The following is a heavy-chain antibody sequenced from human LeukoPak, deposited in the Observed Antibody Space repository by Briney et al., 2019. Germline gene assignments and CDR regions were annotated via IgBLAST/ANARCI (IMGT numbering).Heavy chain of an antibody. CDR3: ASSLFWSGYYHYFDY. J-gene: IGHJ4*02. Sequence: ASVKVSCKASGGTFSSYAISWVRQAPGQGLEWMGGIIPIFGTANYAQKFQGRVTITADESTSTAYMELSSLRSEDTAVYYCASSLFWSGYYHYFDYWGQGTLATVSS. D-gene: IGHD3-3*01. CDR1: GGTFSSYA. CDR2: IIPIFGTA. V-gene: IGHV1-69*01.